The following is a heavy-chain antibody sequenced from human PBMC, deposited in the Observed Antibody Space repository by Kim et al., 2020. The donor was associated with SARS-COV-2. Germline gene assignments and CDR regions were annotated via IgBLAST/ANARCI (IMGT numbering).Heavy chain of an antibody. V-gene: IGHV1-46*01. CDR3: ARDQAHQNYYDSSGYYDY. D-gene: IGHD3-22*01. CDR1: GYTFTSYY. Sequence: ASVKVSCKASGYTFTSYYMHWVRQAPGQGLEWMGIINPSGGSTSYAQKFQGRVTMTRDTSTSTVYMELSSLRSEDTAVYYCARDQAHQNYYDSSGYYDYWGQGTLVTVSS. J-gene: IGHJ4*02. CDR2: INPSGGST.